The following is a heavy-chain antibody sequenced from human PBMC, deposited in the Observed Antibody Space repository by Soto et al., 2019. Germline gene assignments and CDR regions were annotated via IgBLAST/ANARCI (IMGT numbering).Heavy chain of an antibody. J-gene: IGHJ4*02. CDR1: GFSVNIYD. D-gene: IGHD3-3*01. CDR3: ARGNDLWSGYYPKPLDY. Sequence: GGSLRLSCAASGFSVNIYDMNWVRQATGKGLEWVSAIGTAGDTYYPGSVKGRFTISRENAKNSLYLQMNNLRAGDTAVYYCARGNDLWSGYYPKPLDYWGQGTLVTVSS. CDR2: IGTAGDT. V-gene: IGHV3-13*01.